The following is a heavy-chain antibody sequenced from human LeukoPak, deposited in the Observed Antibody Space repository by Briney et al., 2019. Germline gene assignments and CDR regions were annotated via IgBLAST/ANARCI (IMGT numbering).Heavy chain of an antibody. CDR3: ARDYWFDP. V-gene: IGHV3-30*04. CDR2: ISYDGSNK. CDR1: GFTFSSYA. J-gene: IGHJ5*02. Sequence: QPGRSLRLSCAASGFTFSSYAMHWVRQAPGKGLEWVAVISYDGSNKYYADSVKGRFTISRDNSKNTLYLQMNSLRAEDTAVYYCARDYWFDPWGQGTLVTVS.